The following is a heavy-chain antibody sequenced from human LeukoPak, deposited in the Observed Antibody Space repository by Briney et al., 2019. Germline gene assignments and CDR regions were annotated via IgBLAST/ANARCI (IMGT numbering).Heavy chain of an antibody. CDR1: GFTFSSHW. Sequence: GGSLRLSCAASGFTFSSHWMTWVRQAPGKGLEWVSAISGSGGSTYYADSVKGRFTISRDNSKNTLYLQMNSLRAEDTAVYYCAKDRDYSGSYGYFDYWGQGTLVTVSS. V-gene: IGHV3-23*01. CDR3: AKDRDYSGSYGYFDY. CDR2: ISGSGGST. D-gene: IGHD1-26*01. J-gene: IGHJ4*02.